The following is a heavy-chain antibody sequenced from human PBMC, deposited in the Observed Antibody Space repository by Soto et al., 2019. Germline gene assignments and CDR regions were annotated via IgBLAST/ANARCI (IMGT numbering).Heavy chain of an antibody. CDR1: GGSISSYY. CDR2: IYYSGST. CDR3: ARSERIAAAALGY. Sequence: PSETLSLTCTVSGGSISSYYWSWIRQPPGKGLEWIGYIYYSGSTNYNPSLKSRVTISVDTSKNQFSLKLSSVTAADTAVYYCARSERIAAAALGYWGQGTLVTVSS. V-gene: IGHV4-59*01. J-gene: IGHJ4*02. D-gene: IGHD6-13*01.